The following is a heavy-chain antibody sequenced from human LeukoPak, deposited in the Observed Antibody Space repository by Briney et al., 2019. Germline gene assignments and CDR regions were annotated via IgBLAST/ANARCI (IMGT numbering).Heavy chain of an antibody. CDR2: IRTKTNGATA. V-gene: IGHV3-49*03. CDR1: GFTFCEDA. Sequence: GGSLRLSCTASGFTFCEDAMSWFRQAPGKGLEWLGSIRTKTNGATAEYAASVKGRFSISRDDSKSIAYLQMNSLKTEDTAVYYCARLIVVVVAASSYFDSWGQGTRVTVSS. CDR3: ARLIVVVVAASSYFDS. D-gene: IGHD2-15*01. J-gene: IGHJ4*02.